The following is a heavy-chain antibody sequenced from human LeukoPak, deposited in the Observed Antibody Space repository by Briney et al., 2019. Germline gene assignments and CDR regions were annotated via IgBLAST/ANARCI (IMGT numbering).Heavy chain of an antibody. CDR2: LYSGGNT. V-gene: IGHV3-53*01. Sequence: GGSLRLSCAASGLTVSSSYLNWVRQAPGKGLEWVSVLYSGGNTYYADSVKGRFTISRDNFENTLYLQMNSLRAEDTAVYYCARQIRGHTYGHVAFDIWGQGTLVTVSS. D-gene: IGHD5-18*01. CDR3: ARQIRGHTYGHVAFDI. J-gene: IGHJ3*02. CDR1: GLTVSSSY.